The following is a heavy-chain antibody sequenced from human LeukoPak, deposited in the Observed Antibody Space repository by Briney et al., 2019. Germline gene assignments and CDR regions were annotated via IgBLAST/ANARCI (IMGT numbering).Heavy chain of an antibody. D-gene: IGHD5-24*01. CDR1: GGSISSGGYS. CDR2: IYHSGST. J-gene: IGHJ3*02. V-gene: IGHV4-30-2*01. Sequence: SETLSLTCAVSGGSISSGGYSWSWIRQPPGKGLEWIGYIYHSGSTYYNPSLKSRVTISVDRSKNQFFLKLSSLTAADTAVYYCAKSREEIRGLDAFDIWGQGTMVTVSS. CDR3: AKSREEIRGLDAFDI.